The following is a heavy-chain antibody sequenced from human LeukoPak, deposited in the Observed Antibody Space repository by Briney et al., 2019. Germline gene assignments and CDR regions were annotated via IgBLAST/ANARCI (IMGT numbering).Heavy chain of an antibody. CDR1: GFTFSSYS. V-gene: IGHV3-48*01. D-gene: IGHD3-22*01. CDR2: ISSSSSTI. CDR3: ARMIRLLAPDFDY. Sequence: GGSLRLSCAASGFTFSSYSMNWVRQAPGKGLEWVSYISSSSSTIYYADSVKGRFTISRDNAKNSLYLQMNSLRAEDTAVYYCARMIRLLAPDFDYWGQGTLVTVSS. J-gene: IGHJ4*02.